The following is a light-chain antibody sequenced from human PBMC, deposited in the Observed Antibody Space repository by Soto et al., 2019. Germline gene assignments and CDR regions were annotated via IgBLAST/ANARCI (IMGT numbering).Light chain of an antibody. V-gene: IGKV1-17*01. Sequence: DIQMTQFPSSLSASVGDRVTITCRASQGISNDLGWYQQKPGKAPKRLIYAASRLQSGLPSRSSGSGSGTEFTLPISSLQPQDSATFYCLQHSTYPLTFGQGTKVEIK. CDR2: AAS. J-gene: IGKJ1*01. CDR3: LQHSTYPLT. CDR1: QGISND.